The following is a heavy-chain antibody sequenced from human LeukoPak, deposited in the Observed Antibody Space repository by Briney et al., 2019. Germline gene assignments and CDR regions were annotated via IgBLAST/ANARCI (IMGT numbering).Heavy chain of an antibody. V-gene: IGHV3-21*04. D-gene: IGHD4-17*01. CDR1: AFSFSDYN. Sequence: GGSLRLSCAASAFSFSDYNMNWVRQAPGKGLEWVSSITSSGSYIYYADSVKGRFTISRDNSKNTLYLQMNSLRAEDTAVYYCAKVLDYGDYVQGYFDLWGRGTLVTVSS. J-gene: IGHJ2*01. CDR2: ITSSGSYI. CDR3: AKVLDYGDYVQGYFDL.